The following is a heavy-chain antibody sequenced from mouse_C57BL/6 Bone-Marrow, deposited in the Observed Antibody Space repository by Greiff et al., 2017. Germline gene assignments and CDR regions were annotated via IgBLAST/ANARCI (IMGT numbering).Heavy chain of an antibody. Sequence: QVQLKQSGAELVRPGASVKLSCKASGYTFTDYYINWVKQRPGQGLEWIARIYPGSGNTYYNEKFKGKATLTADKSSSTAYMQLSSLTSEDSAVYFCARGGLMDYWGQGTSVTVSS. CDR3: ARGGLMDY. J-gene: IGHJ4*01. CDR2: IYPGSGNT. V-gene: IGHV1-76*01. CDR1: GYTFTDYY.